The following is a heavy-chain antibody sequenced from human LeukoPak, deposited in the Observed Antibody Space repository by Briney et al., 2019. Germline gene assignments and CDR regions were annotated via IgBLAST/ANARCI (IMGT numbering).Heavy chain of an antibody. CDR2: IYTGGST. CDR3: GRDTVAPDRRAFDI. D-gene: IGHD2-15*01. Sequence: PGGSLRLSCAASGFSVRNNYMSWVRQAPGKGLEWVSVIYTGGSTYYADSVKGRFTISRDNSKNTLHLQMNSLRVEDTAVYYCGRDTVAPDRRAFDIWGQGKMVTVSS. CDR1: GFSVRNNY. J-gene: IGHJ3*02. V-gene: IGHV3-66*02.